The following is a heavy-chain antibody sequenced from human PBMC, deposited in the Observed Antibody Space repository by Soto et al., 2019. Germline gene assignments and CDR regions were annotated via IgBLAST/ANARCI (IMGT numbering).Heavy chain of an antibody. Sequence: ASVKVSCKASGYTFTSYGISWVRQAPGQGLEWMGWISAYNGNTNYAQKLQGRVTMTTDTSTSTAYMELRSLRSDDTAVYYCAXDPAKLWFGDGGNWFDPWGQGTLVTVSS. CDR1: GYTFTSYG. CDR2: ISAYNGNT. J-gene: IGHJ5*02. CDR3: AXDPAKLWFGDGGNWFDP. D-gene: IGHD3-10*01. V-gene: IGHV1-18*04.